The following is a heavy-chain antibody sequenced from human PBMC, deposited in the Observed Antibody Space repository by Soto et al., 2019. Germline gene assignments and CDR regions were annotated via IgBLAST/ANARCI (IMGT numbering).Heavy chain of an antibody. CDR1: GYTFTGYY. V-gene: IGHV1-2*04. Sequence: GASVKVSCKASGYTFTGYYMHWVRQAPGQGLEWMGWINPNSGGTNYAQKFQGWVTMTRDTSISTAYMELSSLRSEDTAVYYCARDLPGDYAYFDYWGQGTLVTVSS. CDR3: ARDLPGDYAYFDY. CDR2: INPNSGGT. D-gene: IGHD4-17*01. J-gene: IGHJ4*02.